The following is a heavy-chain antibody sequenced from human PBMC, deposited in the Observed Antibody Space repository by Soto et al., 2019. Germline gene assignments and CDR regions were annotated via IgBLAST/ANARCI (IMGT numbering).Heavy chain of an antibody. D-gene: IGHD3-16*01. V-gene: IGHV3-33*05. J-gene: IGHJ1*01. Sequence: QVQLVESGGGVVQPGTSLRLSCVGSGFTFRSYVIHWVRQAPGKGLEGVALTSYDGSNKDYGDYVKGRFTISRDNSRNTVDLQMDSLRREDTALYYCARWGTTGGLDVWGQGTLVSVSS. CDR1: GFTFRSYV. CDR2: TSYDGSNK. CDR3: ARWGTTGGLDV.